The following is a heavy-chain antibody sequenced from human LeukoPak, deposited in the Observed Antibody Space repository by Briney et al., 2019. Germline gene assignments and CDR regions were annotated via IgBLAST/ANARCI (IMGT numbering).Heavy chain of an antibody. V-gene: IGHV3-23*01. J-gene: IGHJ6*02. CDR2: ISGSGGST. D-gene: IGHD2-15*01. CDR3: AKGVVAATLKLDYYYGMDV. Sequence: QSGGSLRLSCAASGFTFSSYAMSWVRQAPGKGLEWVSAISGSGGSTYYADSVKGRFTISRDNSKNTPYLQMNSLRAEDTAVYYCAKGVVAATLKLDYYYGMDVWGQGTTVTVSS. CDR1: GFTFSSYA.